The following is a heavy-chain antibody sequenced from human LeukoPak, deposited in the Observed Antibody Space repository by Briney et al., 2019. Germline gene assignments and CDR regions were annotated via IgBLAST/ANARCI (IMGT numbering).Heavy chain of an antibody. D-gene: IGHD5-24*01. CDR1: GYTFTYW. J-gene: IGHJ4*02. V-gene: IGHV5-51*01. CDR2: IHPGDSDT. Sequence: GESLKISCKGSGYTFTYWIGWVRQMPGKGLEWMGIIHPGDSDTRYIPSFQGQVTISVDKSINTAFLQWSSLKASDTAIYYCARQDGAAKYYFDNWGQGTLVTVSS. CDR3: ARQDGAAKYYFDN.